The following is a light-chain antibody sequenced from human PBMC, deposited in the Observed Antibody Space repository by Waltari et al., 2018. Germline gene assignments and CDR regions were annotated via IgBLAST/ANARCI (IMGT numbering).Light chain of an antibody. CDR2: TAS. V-gene: IGKV1-12*01. J-gene: IGKJ4*01. CDR1: QDIGSW. Sequence: DIQMTQSPSSVSASVGDRVTITCRASQDIGSWLAWYQQKPGKAPNLLIYTASSLESGVPSRFSGNGSGTDFTLTINSLRPEDFATYSCLQVSSFPVTFGGGTKVEV. CDR3: LQVSSFPVT.